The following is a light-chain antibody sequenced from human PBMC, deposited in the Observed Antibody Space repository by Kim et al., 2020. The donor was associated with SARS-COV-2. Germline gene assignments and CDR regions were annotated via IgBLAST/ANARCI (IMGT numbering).Light chain of an antibody. CDR1: QSVSSN. Sequence: EVVMTQSPATLSVSPGERATLSCRASQSVSSNLAWYQQKPGQAPRLLIYGASTRATDIPARFSGSGSETEFTLTISSLQSEDFAVYYCQQYNNWPPYTFGQGTKLEI. CDR3: QQYNNWPPYT. J-gene: IGKJ2*01. V-gene: IGKV3-15*01. CDR2: GAS.